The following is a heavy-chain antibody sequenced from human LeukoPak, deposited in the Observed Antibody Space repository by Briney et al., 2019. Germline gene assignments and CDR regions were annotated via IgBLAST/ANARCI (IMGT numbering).Heavy chain of an antibody. J-gene: IGHJ4*02. CDR1: GYTFTGYY. CDR2: INPNSGGT. D-gene: IGHD3-9*01. Sequence: ASVKASCKSSGYTFTGYYMHWVRQAPGQGLEWVGWINPNSGGTNYAQKFQGRVTMTRDTSISTAYMELSRLRSDDTAVYYCARGAPDILTGYYKNYWGQGTLVTVSS. V-gene: IGHV1-2*02. CDR3: ARGAPDILTGYYKNY.